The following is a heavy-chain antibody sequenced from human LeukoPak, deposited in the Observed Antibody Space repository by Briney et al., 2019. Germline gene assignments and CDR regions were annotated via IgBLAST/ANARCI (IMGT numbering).Heavy chain of an antibody. Sequence: SETLSLTCTVSGGSISSYYWSWIRQPPGKGLEWIGYIYYSGSTNYNPSLKSRVTISVDTSRNQFSLKLSSVTAADTAVYYCARLTSRVRNWFDPWGQGTLVSVSS. V-gene: IGHV4-59*08. J-gene: IGHJ5*02. CDR1: GGSISSYY. CDR2: IYYSGST. D-gene: IGHD1-1*01. CDR3: ARLTSRVRNWFDP.